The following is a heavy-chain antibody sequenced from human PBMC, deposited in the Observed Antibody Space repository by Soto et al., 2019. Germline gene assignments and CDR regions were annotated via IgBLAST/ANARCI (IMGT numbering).Heavy chain of an antibody. J-gene: IGHJ3*02. D-gene: IGHD1-1*01. CDR1: GYTFTSYN. CDR2: MNSNSANT. CDR3: ARWNTGAFDM. V-gene: IGHV1-8*02. Sequence: QVQLVQSGAEVTKPGASVKVSCKASGYTFTSYNINWVRQATGQGLEWLGWMNSNSANTGYAQKFQGRVTMTRDTSISTAYMELSSRTSEDTAVYYCARWNTGAFDMWGQGTMVTVSS.